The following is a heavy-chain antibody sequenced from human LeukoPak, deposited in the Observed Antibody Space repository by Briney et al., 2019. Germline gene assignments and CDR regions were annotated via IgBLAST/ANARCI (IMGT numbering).Heavy chain of an antibody. CDR3: ARDLSGEPFDY. J-gene: IGHJ4*02. CDR2: INPSGGST. D-gene: IGHD4-17*01. V-gene: IGHV1-46*01. Sequence: ASVKVSCKASGYTFTSYYMHWVRQAPGQGLEWMGIINPSGGSTSYAQKFQSRVTMTRDTSTSTVYMELSSLRSEDTAVYYCARDLSGEPFDYWGQGTLVTVSS. CDR1: GYTFTSYY.